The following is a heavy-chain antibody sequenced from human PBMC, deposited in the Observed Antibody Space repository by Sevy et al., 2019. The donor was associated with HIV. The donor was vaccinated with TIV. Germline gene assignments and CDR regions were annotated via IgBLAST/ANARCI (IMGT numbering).Heavy chain of an antibody. V-gene: IGHV4-59*01. CDR3: ARGGGLTDYGLDV. Sequence: SETLSLTCTVSGGSISPYYWNWIRHPPGKGLEWIGYMYYSGSTKYNHSFKSRVTISIDTSKKQFSVKLTSVTAADTAVYYCARGGGLTDYGLDVWGQGTTVTVSS. D-gene: IGHD3-16*01. CDR1: GGSISPYY. J-gene: IGHJ6*02. CDR2: MYYSGST.